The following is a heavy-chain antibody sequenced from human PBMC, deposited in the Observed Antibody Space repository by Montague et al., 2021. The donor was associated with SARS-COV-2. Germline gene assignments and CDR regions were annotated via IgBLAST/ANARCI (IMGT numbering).Heavy chain of an antibody. Sequence: CAISGDSVSSNTAVWNWIRQSPSRGLEWLGRTYYRSKWNNDYAVSVKSRMTIIAAASENQFSLQLNSVTPEDTAVYYCAGGWLRNGFDPWDQGTLVTVSS. D-gene: IGHD6-19*01. V-gene: IGHV6-1*01. CDR3: AGGWLRNGFDP. CDR2: TYYRSKWNN. J-gene: IGHJ5*02. CDR1: GDSVSSNTAV.